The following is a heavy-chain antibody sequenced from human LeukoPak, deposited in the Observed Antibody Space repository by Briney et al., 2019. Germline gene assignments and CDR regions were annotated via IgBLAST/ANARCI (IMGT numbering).Heavy chain of an antibody. Sequence: PSGTLSLTCAVSGGSISSSNWWSWVRQPPGKGLEWIGEIYHSGSTNYNPSLKSRVTISVDKSKNQFSLKLSSVTAADTAVYYCASNHCSGGSCCLNWFDPWGQGTLVTVSS. CDR2: IYHSGST. CDR1: GGSISSSNW. J-gene: IGHJ5*02. D-gene: IGHD2-15*01. V-gene: IGHV4-4*02. CDR3: ASNHCSGGSCCLNWFDP.